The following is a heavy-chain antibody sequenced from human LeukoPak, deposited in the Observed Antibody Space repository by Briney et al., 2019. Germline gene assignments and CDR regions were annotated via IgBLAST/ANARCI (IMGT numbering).Heavy chain of an antibody. V-gene: IGHV4-61*08. J-gene: IGHJ6*02. CDR1: GGSISSGDYY. D-gene: IGHD3-3*01. CDR2: IYYSGST. CDR3: ARAESITIFGVVIGGMDV. Sequence: SETLSLTCTVSGGSISSGDYYWSWIRQPPGKGLEWIGYIYYSGSTNYNPSLKSRVTISVDTSKNQFSLKLSSVTAADTAVYYCARAESITIFGVVIGGMDVWGQGTTVTVSS.